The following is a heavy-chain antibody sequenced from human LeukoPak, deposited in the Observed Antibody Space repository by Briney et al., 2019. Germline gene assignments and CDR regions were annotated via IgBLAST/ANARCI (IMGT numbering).Heavy chain of an antibody. Sequence: PSETLSLTCTVSGGSITNNYWGWIRQPPGKGLEWFGYMYYSGSTNYNPSLKSRVTISVDTSKNQFSLKLSSVTAADTAVYYCARRATVTTLSAQYYYYAMDVWGQGTTVIVSS. CDR1: GGSITNNY. V-gene: IGHV4-59*08. D-gene: IGHD4-17*01. J-gene: IGHJ6*02. CDR2: MYYSGST. CDR3: ARRATVTTLSAQYYYYAMDV.